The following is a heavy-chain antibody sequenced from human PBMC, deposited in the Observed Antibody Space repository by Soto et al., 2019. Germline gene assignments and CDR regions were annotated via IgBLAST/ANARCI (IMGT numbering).Heavy chain of an antibody. Sequence: GGSLRLSCAASGFTFSSYAMSWVRQAPGKGLEWVSFVSASAVETYYADSVRGRFTISRDNSKNTLFLQMNNLRVEDTAVYFCAKGPSVVNHMDVWGKGTTVTVSS. CDR1: GFTFSSYA. CDR3: AKGPSVVNHMDV. CDR2: VSASAVET. J-gene: IGHJ6*03. V-gene: IGHV3-23*01.